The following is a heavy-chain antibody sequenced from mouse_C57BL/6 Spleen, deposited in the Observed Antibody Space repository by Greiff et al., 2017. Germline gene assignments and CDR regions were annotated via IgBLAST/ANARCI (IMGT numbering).Heavy chain of an antibody. V-gene: IGHV3-6*01. CDR2: ISYDGSN. D-gene: IGHD3-2*02. Sequence: EVQLVESGPGLVKPSQSLSLTCSVTGYSITSGYYWNWIRQFPGNKLEWMGYISYDGSNNYNPSLKNRISITRDTSKNQFFLKLNSVTTEDTATYDGARHSSGYRWYFDVWGTGTTVTVSA. CDR1: GYSITSGYY. J-gene: IGHJ1*03. CDR3: ARHSSGYRWYFDV.